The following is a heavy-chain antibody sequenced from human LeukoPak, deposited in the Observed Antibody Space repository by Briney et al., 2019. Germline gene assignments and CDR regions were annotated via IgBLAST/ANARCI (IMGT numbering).Heavy chain of an antibody. CDR3: ATGGDAYKTGY. CDR1: GGSISGHH. CDR2: LHPSGST. D-gene: IGHD5-24*01. V-gene: IGHV4-59*11. J-gene: IGHJ4*02. Sequence: SETLSLTCTVSGGSISGHHWTWLRQPPGKGLEWIGHLHPSGSTSYNPSLKSRVTISADTSKNQFSLSLTSVNAADTAVYYCATGGDAYKTGYWGQGTLVSVSS.